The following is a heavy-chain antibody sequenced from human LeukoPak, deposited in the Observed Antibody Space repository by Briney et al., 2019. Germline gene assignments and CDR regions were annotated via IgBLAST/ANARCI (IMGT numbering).Heavy chain of an antibody. J-gene: IGHJ6*03. Sequence: SGTLSLTCTVSGGSISSGSYYWSWIRQPAGKGLEWIGRIYTSGSTNYNPSLKSRVTISVDTSKNQFSLKLSSVTAADTAVYYCARERNIAAADDSYYYYYYMDVWGKGTTVTISS. V-gene: IGHV4-61*02. CDR2: IYTSGST. CDR1: GGSISSGSYY. CDR3: ARERNIAAADDSYYYYYYMDV. D-gene: IGHD6-13*01.